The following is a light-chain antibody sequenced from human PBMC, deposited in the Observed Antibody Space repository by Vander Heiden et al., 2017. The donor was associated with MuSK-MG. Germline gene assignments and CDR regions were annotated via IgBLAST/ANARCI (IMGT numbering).Light chain of an antibody. CDR2: AAS. Sequence: DIQMTQSPYSLSASVGDRVTITCRASQSISNYLKWYQQKAGTAPKLLIYAASSLQSGVPSRFSGSGSGTDFTLTISRLQPEDFATYYCQHRNSTPITFGQGTRLDIK. CDR3: QHRNSTPIT. J-gene: IGKJ5*01. V-gene: IGKV1-39*01. CDR1: QSISNY.